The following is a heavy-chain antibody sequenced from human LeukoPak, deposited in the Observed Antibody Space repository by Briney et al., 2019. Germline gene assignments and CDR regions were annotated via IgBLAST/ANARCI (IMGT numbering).Heavy chain of an antibody. CDR3: ARGGSYYPYFDY. CDR1: GYTLTNYA. V-gene: IGHV1-18*01. CDR2: ISAYNGNT. Sequence: GASVKVSCKASGYTLTNYAMHWVRQAPGQGLEWMGWISAYNGNTNYAQKLQGRVTMTTDTSTSTAYMELRSLRSDDTAVYYCARGGSYYPYFDYWGQGTLVTVSS. J-gene: IGHJ4*02. D-gene: IGHD1-26*01.